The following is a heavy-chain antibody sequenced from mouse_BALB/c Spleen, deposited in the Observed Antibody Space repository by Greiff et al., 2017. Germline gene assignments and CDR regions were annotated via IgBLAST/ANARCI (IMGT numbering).Heavy chain of an antibody. CDR1: GYTFTSYW. J-gene: IGHJ4*01. D-gene: IGHD2-14*01. V-gene: IGHV1-7*01. CDR3: ARSGNYRYDMDY. Sequence: VQLQQSGAELAKPGASVKMSCKASGYTFTSYWMHWVKQRPGQGLEWIGYINPSTGYTEYNQKFKDKATLTADKSSSTAYMQLSSLTSEDSAVYYCARSGNYRYDMDYWGQGTSVTVSS. CDR2: INPSTGYT.